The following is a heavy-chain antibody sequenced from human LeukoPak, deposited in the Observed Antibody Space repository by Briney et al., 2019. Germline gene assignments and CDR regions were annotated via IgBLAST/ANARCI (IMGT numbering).Heavy chain of an antibody. J-gene: IGHJ5*02. CDR1: GFTFSSYG. V-gene: IGHV3-30*02. CDR2: IRCDGSNK. CDR3: AKDQGGSYPGWFDP. Sequence: GGSLRLSCAASGFTFSSYGMHWVRQAPGKGLEWVAFIRCDGSNKYYADSVKGRFTISRDNSKNTLYLQMNSLRAEDTAVYYCAKDQGGSYPGWFDPWGQGTLVTVSS. D-gene: IGHD1-26*01.